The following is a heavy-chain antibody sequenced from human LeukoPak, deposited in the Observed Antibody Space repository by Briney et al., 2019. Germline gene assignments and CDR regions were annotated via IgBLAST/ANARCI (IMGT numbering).Heavy chain of an antibody. Sequence: SETLSLTCGVSGGSVINTNWWTWVRQPPGKGLEWIGEVHLDGRTNYNPSLESRLTMSVDVSESQVSLKLTSVTAADTAVYYCAREGGFYRPFDYSGQGTLVTVSS. CDR3: AREGGFYRPFDY. J-gene: IGHJ4*02. V-gene: IGHV4-4*02. CDR1: GGSVINTNW. CDR2: VHLDGRT. D-gene: IGHD3-3*01.